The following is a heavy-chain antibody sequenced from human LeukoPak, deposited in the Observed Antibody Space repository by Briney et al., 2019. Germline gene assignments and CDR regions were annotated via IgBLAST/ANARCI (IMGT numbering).Heavy chain of an antibody. Sequence: SETLSLTCTVSGDSISSGNYYWTWIRQPAGKGLEWIGRIYTSGSTNYNPSLKSRVTISVDTSKNQFSLKLSSVTAADTAVYYCARSTAYYYDHDYFDYWGQGTLVTVSS. CDR3: ARSTAYYYDHDYFDY. CDR1: GDSISSGNYY. D-gene: IGHD3-22*01. J-gene: IGHJ4*02. V-gene: IGHV4-61*02. CDR2: IYTSGST.